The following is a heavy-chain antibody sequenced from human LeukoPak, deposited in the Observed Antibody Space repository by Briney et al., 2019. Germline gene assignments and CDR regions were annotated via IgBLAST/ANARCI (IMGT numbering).Heavy chain of an antibody. CDR3: ARDIAAAVVDP. CDR1: GFTFSSYS. Sequence: GGSLRLSCAASGFTFSSYSMNWVRQAPGKGLEWVSSISSSSSYIYYADSVKGRFTISRDNAKNSLHLQMNSLRAEDTAVYYCARDIAAAVVDPWGQGTLVTVFS. D-gene: IGHD6-13*01. CDR2: ISSSSSYI. J-gene: IGHJ5*02. V-gene: IGHV3-21*01.